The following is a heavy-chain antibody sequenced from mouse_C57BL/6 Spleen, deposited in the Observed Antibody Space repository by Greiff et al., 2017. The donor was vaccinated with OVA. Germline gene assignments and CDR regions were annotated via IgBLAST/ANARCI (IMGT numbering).Heavy chain of an antibody. CDR3: ARWEGNVENFDY. D-gene: IGHD4-1*01. J-gene: IGHJ2*01. CDR1: GYAFSCSW. Sequence: VQLQPSGPELVKPGASVKISCKASGYAFSCSWMNWVTQRPGKGLEVIGRIYPGDGDTNYHGQFKGKATMTADQSSSTAYMQHSSLTSEDAAVYFCARWEGNVENFDYWGQGTTLTVSS. CDR2: IYPGDGDT. V-gene: IGHV1-82*01.